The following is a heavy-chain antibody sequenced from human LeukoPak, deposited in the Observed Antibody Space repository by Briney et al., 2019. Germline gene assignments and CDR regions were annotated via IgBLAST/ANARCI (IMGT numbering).Heavy chain of an antibody. CDR1: GFTFSSYA. J-gene: IGHJ4*02. V-gene: IGHV3-30-3*01. D-gene: IGHD6-13*01. Sequence: GGSLRLSCAASGFTFSSYAMHWVRQAPGKGLEWVAVISYDGSNKYYADSVKGRFTIPRDNSKNTLCLQMNSLRAEDTAVYYCAREQQLEGFDYWGQGTLVTVSS. CDR2: ISYDGSNK. CDR3: AREQQLEGFDY.